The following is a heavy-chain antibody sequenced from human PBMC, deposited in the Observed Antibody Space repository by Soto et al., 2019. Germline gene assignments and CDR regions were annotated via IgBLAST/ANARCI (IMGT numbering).Heavy chain of an antibody. D-gene: IGHD3-9*01. CDR3: ARDRHYEILTGSCYFYAMDV. CDR2: IHHTGST. V-gene: IGHV4-31*03. Sequence: QVQLQESGPGLVKPSQTLSLTCTVSGGSISSGVYYWSWIRQHPGKGLEGIGHIHHTGSTYLHPCLRSRGTVSVDMSENKFSLKLSSVTAADKVVYYCARDRHYEILTGSCYFYAMDVWGQGTTVTVSS. J-gene: IGHJ6*02. CDR1: GGSISSGVYY.